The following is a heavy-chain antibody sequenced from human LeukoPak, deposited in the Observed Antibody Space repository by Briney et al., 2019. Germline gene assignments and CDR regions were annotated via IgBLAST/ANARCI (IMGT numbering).Heavy chain of an antibody. CDR2: INPSGGST. CDR3: ARGLAYDFWSGYQYYFDY. V-gene: IGHV1-46*01. J-gene: IGHJ4*02. Sequence: ASVKVSCKASGYTFTSYYMHWVRPAPGQGLEWMGIINPSGGSTSYAQKFQGRVTMTRDTSTSTVYMELSSLRSEDTAVYYCARGLAYDFWSGYQYYFDYWGQGTLVTVAS. CDR1: GYTFTSYY. D-gene: IGHD3-3*01.